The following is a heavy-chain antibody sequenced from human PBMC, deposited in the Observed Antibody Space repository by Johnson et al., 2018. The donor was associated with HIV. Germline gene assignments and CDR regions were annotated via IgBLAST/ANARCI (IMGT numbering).Heavy chain of an antibody. CDR1: GFTFSSYV. J-gene: IGHJ3*02. D-gene: IGHD4/OR15-4a*01. CDR2: IWFDGSNK. CDR3: ANLGDYSGLNGFDI. Sequence: QVQLVESGGGVVQPGRSLRLSCAASGFTFSSYVMHWVRQAPGKGLEWVAVIWFDGSNKFYADSVKGRFTVSRDNSQNTLYLQINTLRTEDTAVYYCANLGDYSGLNGFDIWGQGTMVTVSS. V-gene: IGHV3-33*06.